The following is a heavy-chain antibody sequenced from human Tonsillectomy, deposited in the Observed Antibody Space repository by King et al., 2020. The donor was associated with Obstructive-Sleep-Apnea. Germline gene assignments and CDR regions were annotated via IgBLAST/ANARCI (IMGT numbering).Heavy chain of an antibody. J-gene: IGHJ4*02. V-gene: IGHV4-34*01. CDR1: GGSFSGYY. D-gene: IGHD6-13*01. Sequence: VQLQQWGAGLLKPSETLSLTCAVYGGSFSGYYWSWIRQPPGKGREWIGEINHSGSTNYNPSLNGRVTISLDTSKNHFSLELSSVTAADTAVYYCARGGWGSSWPFDYWGQGTLVTVSS. CDR3: ARGGWGSSWPFDY. CDR2: INHSGST.